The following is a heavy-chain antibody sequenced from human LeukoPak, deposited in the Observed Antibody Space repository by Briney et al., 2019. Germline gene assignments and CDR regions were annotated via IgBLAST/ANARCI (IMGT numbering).Heavy chain of an antibody. Sequence: SPSETLSLTCTVSGGSISTSNYYWGWIRQPPGKGLEWIGNIFYSGSTYYSPSLKSRVTISVDTSKNQFSLKLSSVTAADTAVYYCARVHSSSWYLGYYYYMDVWGKGTTVTVSS. D-gene: IGHD6-13*01. CDR1: GGSISTSNYY. J-gene: IGHJ6*03. V-gene: IGHV4-39*07. CDR3: ARVHSSSWYLGYYYYMDV. CDR2: IFYSGST.